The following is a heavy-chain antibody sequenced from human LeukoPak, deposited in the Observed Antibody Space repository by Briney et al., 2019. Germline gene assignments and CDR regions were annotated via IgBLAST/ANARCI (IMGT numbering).Heavy chain of an antibody. Sequence: PGGSLRLSCAAAGFTFSSYGMHWVRQAPGKGLEWVAVICYDGSNKYYADSVKGRFTISRDNSKNTLYLQMNSLRAEDTAVYCCAKVSRTGEFDYWGQGTLVTVSS. CDR1: GFTFSSYG. D-gene: IGHD7-27*01. J-gene: IGHJ4*02. V-gene: IGHV3-33*06. CDR3: AKVSRTGEFDY. CDR2: ICYDGSNK.